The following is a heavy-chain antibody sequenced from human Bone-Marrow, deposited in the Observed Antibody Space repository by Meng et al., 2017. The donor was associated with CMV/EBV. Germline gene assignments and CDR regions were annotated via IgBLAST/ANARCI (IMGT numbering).Heavy chain of an antibody. CDR3: ASLSLLAARARNYFDY. J-gene: IGHJ4*02. Sequence: SVKVSCKASGGTFSSYAISWVRQAPGRGLEWMGGIIPIFGTANYAQKFQGRVTITTDESTSTAYMELSSLRSEDTAVYYCASLSLLAARARNYFDYWGQGTLVTVSS. D-gene: IGHD6-6*01. V-gene: IGHV1-69*05. CDR2: IIPIFGTA. CDR1: GGTFSSYA.